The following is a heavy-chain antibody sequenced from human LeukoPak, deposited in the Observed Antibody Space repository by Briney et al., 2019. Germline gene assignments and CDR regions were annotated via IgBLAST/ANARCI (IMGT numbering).Heavy chain of an antibody. CDR3: ARVRDSSGDFGTLPPRHDAFDI. V-gene: IGHV3-7*01. CDR2: IKQDGRVT. CDR1: EFTFRRYW. J-gene: IGHJ3*02. D-gene: IGHD3-22*01. Sequence: GGPLRLSCAASEFTFRRYWMSWVRQAPGKGLEWVANIKQDGRVTYYVHSVKGRFTISRDNDKNSLYLQMNSLRAEDTAMYYCARVRDSSGDFGTLPPRHDAFDIWGQGTMVTVSS.